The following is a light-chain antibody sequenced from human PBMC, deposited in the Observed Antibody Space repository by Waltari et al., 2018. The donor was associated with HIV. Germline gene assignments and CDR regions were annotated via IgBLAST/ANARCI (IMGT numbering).Light chain of an antibody. CDR3: CSYAGWSDSWV. J-gene: IGLJ1*01. V-gene: IGLV2-8*01. CDR1: SSDVGGYNY. Sequence: QSALTQPPSASGSPGQSVTISCTGTSSDVGGYNYVSWYLQRPGKAPKLVVYEVIKRPSGVPDRFSASKSGNTASLTVSGLQAEDEGDYYCCSYAGWSDSWVLGTGTKVTVL. CDR2: EVI.